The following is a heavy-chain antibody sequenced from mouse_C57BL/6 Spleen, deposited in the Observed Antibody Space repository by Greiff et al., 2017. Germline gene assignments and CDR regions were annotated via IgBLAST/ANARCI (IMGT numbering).Heavy chain of an antibody. J-gene: IGHJ1*03. CDR3: ARSDRTGWYFDV. Sequence: VQLQQPGAELVKPGASVKLSCKASGYTFTSYWMHWVKQRPGQGLEWIGMIHPNSGSTNYNEKFKSKATLTVDKSSSTAYMQLSSLTSEDSAVYYCARSDRTGWYFDVWGTGTTVTVSS. V-gene: IGHV1-64*01. D-gene: IGHD4-1*01. CDR2: IHPNSGST. CDR1: GYTFTSYW.